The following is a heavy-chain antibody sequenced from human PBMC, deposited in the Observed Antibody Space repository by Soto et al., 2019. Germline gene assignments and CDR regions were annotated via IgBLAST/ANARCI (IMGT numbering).Heavy chain of an antibody. CDR1: GGPISSGDYY. D-gene: IGHD3-3*01. CDR2: LYYRGSS. J-gene: IGHJ5*02. Sequence: SETLSLTCTASGGPISSGDYYWSWIRQPPGKGLEWIGYLYYRGSSYYDPTLKRRVSRSIDTSKNQFSLKLSSLTAAYTAGYYCARSRISIFGIPIIGSSFDPWGQGSLVTVSS. V-gene: IGHV4-30-4*01. CDR3: ARSRISIFGIPIIGSSFDP.